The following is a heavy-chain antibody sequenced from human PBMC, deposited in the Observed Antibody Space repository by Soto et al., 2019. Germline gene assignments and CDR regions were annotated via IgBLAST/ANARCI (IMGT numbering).Heavy chain of an antibody. D-gene: IGHD2-15*01. V-gene: IGHV1-69*01. CDR1: GGTFSSYA. Sequence: QVQLVQSGAEVKKPGSSVKVSCKASGGTFSSYAISWVRQAPEQGLEWMGGIIPIFGTANYAQKFQGRVTITADESTSTAYMELSSLRSEDTAVYYCARWGRVLRYCSGGSCYTWFDPWGQGTLVTVSS. CDR2: IIPIFGTA. J-gene: IGHJ5*02. CDR3: ARWGRVLRYCSGGSCYTWFDP.